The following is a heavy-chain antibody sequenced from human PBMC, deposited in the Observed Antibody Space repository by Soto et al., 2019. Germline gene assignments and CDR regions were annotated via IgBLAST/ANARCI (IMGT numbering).Heavy chain of an antibody. CDR3: VRGGGGGLFAP. V-gene: IGHV3-11*06. J-gene: IGHJ5*02. Sequence: GRSLRLSCAGSGFTFGDSYMSWIRQAPGKGLEWLSYISPGSRYPAYADSVKGRFTISRDNAKRSLYLQMMSLTAEDTAIYYFVRGGGGGLFAPWGQGTMVTVSS. CDR2: ISPGSRYP. CDR1: GFTFGDSY. D-gene: IGHD2-15*01.